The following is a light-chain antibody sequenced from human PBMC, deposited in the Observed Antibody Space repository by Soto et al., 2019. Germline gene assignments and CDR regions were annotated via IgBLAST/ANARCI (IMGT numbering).Light chain of an antibody. CDR1: SSNVGSYNL. Sequence: QSVLTQPASVSGSPGQSITISCTGTSSNVGSYNLVSSFQQVPGKVPIRMIYEGTKRPSGVSERFSGSKSGNTASLTLSGLQAEDEADYYCFSYAGNSVYVFGTGTKVTVL. CDR2: EGT. J-gene: IGLJ1*01. CDR3: FSYAGNSVYV. V-gene: IGLV2-23*01.